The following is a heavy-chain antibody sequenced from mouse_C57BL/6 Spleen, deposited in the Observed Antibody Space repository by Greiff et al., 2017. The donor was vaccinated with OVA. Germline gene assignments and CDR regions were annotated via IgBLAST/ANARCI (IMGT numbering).Heavy chain of an antibody. V-gene: IGHV1-69*01. J-gene: IGHJ4*01. CDR2: IDPSDSYT. D-gene: IGHD1-1*01. CDR3: ARTGSSYNYAMDY. CDR1: GYTFTSYW. Sequence: VQLQQPGAELVMPGASVKLSCKASGYTFTSYWMHWVKQRPGQGLEWIGVIDPSDSYTNYNQKFKGKSTLTVDKSSSTAYMQLSSLTSEDSAVYYCARTGSSYNYAMDYWGQGTSVTVSS.